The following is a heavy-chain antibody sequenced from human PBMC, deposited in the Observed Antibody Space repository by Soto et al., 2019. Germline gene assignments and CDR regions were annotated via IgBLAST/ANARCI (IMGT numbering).Heavy chain of an antibody. CDR3: ARGGVSTRTFDY. CDR2: IYPSDSDT. CDR1: GYNFAGYW. V-gene: IGHV5-51*01. J-gene: IGHJ4*02. D-gene: IGHD3-3*01. Sequence: XESLKISCKGSGYNFAGYWISWVRQMPGKGLELMGIIYPSDSDTRYRPSFQGQVTISADKSISSAYLQWSGLRASDTAMYYCARGGVSTRTFDYWGQGTPVTVSS.